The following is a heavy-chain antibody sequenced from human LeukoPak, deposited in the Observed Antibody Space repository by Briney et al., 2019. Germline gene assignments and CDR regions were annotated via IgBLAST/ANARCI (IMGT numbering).Heavy chain of an antibody. V-gene: IGHV3-23*01. Sequence: GGSLRLSCAASGFTFSSYAMSWVRQAPGKGLEWVSGISGSGGSTYYADSVKGRFTISRDNSKNTLYVQMNSLRAEDTAVYYCAKGHYYGSGSLDYWGQGTLVTVSS. J-gene: IGHJ4*02. D-gene: IGHD3-10*01. CDR2: ISGSGGST. CDR1: GFTFSSYA. CDR3: AKGHYYGSGSLDY.